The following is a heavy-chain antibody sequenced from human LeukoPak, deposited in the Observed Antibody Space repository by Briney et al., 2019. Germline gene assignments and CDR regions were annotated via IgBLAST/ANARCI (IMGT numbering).Heavy chain of an antibody. CDR2: IYHSGST. CDR1: GGSISSGGYS. CDR3: ARDRTRRENWFDP. Sequence: SETLSLTCAVSGGSISSGGYSWSWIRRPPGKGLEWIGYIYHSGSTYYNPSLKSRVTISVDTSKNQFSLKLSSVTAADTAVYYCARDRTRRENWFDPWGQGTLVTVSS. V-gene: IGHV4-30-2*01. J-gene: IGHJ5*02.